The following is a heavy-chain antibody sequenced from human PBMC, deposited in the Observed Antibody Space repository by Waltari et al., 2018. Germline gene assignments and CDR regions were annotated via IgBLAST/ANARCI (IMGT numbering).Heavy chain of an antibody. V-gene: IGHV3-7*01. D-gene: IGHD3-22*01. Sequence: EVQLVESGGGLVQPGGSLRLSCAASGFTFSTYWMSWVRQAPGKGLGGVASIKPDGSGMNYVDSVKGRFTISRDNAKNSLYLQMNSLRAEDTAVFYCARLRDYRTYYDDWGQGTLVTVSS. CDR3: ARLRDYRTYYDD. CDR1: GFTFSTYW. CDR2: IKPDGSGM. J-gene: IGHJ4*02.